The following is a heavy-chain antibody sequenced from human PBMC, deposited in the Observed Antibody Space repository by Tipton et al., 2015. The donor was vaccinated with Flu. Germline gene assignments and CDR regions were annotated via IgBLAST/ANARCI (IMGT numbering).Heavy chain of an antibody. D-gene: IGHD3-3*01. V-gene: IGHV4-31*03. J-gene: IGHJ4*02. CDR2: IYAGGKA. CDR3: ARGFTIFAVGTFDN. Sequence: TLSLTCSVSGDSMGSRYYWGWIRQAPGKGLEWIGYIYAGGKAHYNPSLKSRVTVSLDTSKNQFFLDLRSVTAADTALYYCARGFTIFAVGTFDNWGQGTQVTVSS. CDR1: GDSMGSRYY.